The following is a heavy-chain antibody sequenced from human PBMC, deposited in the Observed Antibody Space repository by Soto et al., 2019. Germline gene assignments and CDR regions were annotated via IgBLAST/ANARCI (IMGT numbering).Heavy chain of an antibody. CDR1: GFTFSSND. V-gene: IGHV3-53*01. Sequence: EVQLVESGGGLIQPGGSLRLSCAASGFTFSSNDMNWVRQAPGKGLEWVSLIYSGGSTYYADSVKGRFTISRDNSKNTLYLRMSSLRAEDSAVSYCATRPLLPGAPWGQGTMVTVSS. CDR2: IYSGGST. J-gene: IGHJ3*01. D-gene: IGHD3-22*01. CDR3: ATRPLLPGAP.